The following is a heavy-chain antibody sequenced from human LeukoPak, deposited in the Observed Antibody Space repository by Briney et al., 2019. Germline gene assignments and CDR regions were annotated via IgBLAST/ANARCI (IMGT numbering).Heavy chain of an antibody. CDR2: ISSSSSYI. Sequence: GGSLRLSCAASGFTFSSYSMNWVRQAPGEGLEWVSSISSSSSYIYYADSVKGRFTISRDNAKNSLYLQMNSLRAEDTAVYYCARDLWFGELIDPWGQGTLVTASS. CDR3: ARDLWFGELIDP. CDR1: GFTFSSYS. D-gene: IGHD3-10*01. V-gene: IGHV3-21*01. J-gene: IGHJ5*02.